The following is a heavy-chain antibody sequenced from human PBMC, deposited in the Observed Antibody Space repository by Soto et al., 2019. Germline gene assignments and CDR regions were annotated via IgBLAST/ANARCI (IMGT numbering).Heavy chain of an antibody. D-gene: IGHD3-10*01. CDR1: GGSISSGGYS. CDR3: ARARGSRNRNALNI. V-gene: IGHV4-30-2*01. J-gene: IGHJ3*02. Sequence: PSETLSLTCAVSGGSISSGGYSWSWIRQPPGKGLEWIGYIYHSGSTYYNPSLWSRVTISVDTSQNQISLGLGSVTAADTAVYYCARARGSRNRNALNIWGNGTMVTVS. CDR2: IYHSGST.